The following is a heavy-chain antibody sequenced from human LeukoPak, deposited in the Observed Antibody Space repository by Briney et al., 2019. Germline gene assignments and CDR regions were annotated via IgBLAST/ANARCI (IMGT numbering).Heavy chain of an antibody. CDR1: GGTFTSSA. CDR3: AGTGHYDSSGYSFDY. CDR2: IIPIFGTA. J-gene: IGHJ4*02. D-gene: IGHD3-22*01. Sequence: SVKVSCKASGGTFTSSAISWVRQAPGEGLEWMGGIIPIFGTANYAQKFQGRVTITADESTSTAYMELSSLRSEDTAVYYCAGTGHYDSSGYSFDYWGQGTLVTVSS. V-gene: IGHV1-69*13.